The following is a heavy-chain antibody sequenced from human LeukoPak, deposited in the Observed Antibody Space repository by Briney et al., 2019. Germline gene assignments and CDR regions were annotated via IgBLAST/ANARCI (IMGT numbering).Heavy chain of an antibody. CDR3: ARVNDIVVVPAAYFDY. D-gene: IGHD2-2*01. CDR1: GGTFSSYA. J-gene: IGHJ4*02. CDR2: IIPIFGTA. V-gene: IGHV1-69*05. Sequence: SVRVSCKASGGTFSSYAISWVRQAPGQGLEWMGGIIPIFGTANYAQKLQGRVTMTTDTSTSTAYMELRSLRSDDTAVYYCARVNDIVVVPAAYFDYWGQGTLVTVSS.